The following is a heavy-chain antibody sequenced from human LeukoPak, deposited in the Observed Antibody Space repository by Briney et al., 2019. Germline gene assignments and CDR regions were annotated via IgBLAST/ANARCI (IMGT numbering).Heavy chain of an antibody. J-gene: IGHJ1*01. D-gene: IGHD3-22*01. CDR2: INSDGSST. CDR3: ARDSPGYYDSSGYHNAEYFQH. CDR1: GFTFSSYW. V-gene: IGHV3-74*01. Sequence: GGSLRLSCAAPGFTFSSYWMHWVRQAPGKGLVWVSRINSDGSSTNYADSVKGRFTISRDNAKNTLYLQMNSLRAEDTAVYYCARDSPGYYDSSGYHNAEYFQHWGQGTLVTVSS.